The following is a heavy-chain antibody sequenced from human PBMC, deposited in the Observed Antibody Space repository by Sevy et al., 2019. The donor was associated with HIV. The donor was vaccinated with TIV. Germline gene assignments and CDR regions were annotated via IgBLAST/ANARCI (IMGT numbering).Heavy chain of an antibody. CDR2: IYYTGST. CDR3: ARPSSLYYYYAMDV. D-gene: IGHD3-10*01. J-gene: IGHJ6*02. CDR1: GGSISSDSYY. V-gene: IGHV4-39*01. Sequence: SETLSLTCIVSGGSISSDSYYWGWIRQPPGKGLEWIGSIYYTGSTYYNPSLKSRVTISSDTSKNQFSLRLSSVPAADTALYFCARPSSLYYYYAMDVWGHGTTGTVSS.